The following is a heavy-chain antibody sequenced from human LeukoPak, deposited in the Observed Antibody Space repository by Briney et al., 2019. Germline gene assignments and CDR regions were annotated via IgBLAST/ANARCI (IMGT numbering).Heavy chain of an antibody. V-gene: IGHV3-74*01. D-gene: IGHD3-10*01. Sequence: GGSLRLSCAASGLTFSSYWMHWVRQAPGKGLVWVSRINSDGSTTTYADSVKGRFTISRDNGKNSLYLQMNSPRVEDTAVYYCAKLAKYFYGAETFYFFEHWGQGTPVTASS. CDR3: AKLAKYFYGAETFYFFEH. J-gene: IGHJ4*02. CDR1: GLTFSSYW. CDR2: INSDGSTT.